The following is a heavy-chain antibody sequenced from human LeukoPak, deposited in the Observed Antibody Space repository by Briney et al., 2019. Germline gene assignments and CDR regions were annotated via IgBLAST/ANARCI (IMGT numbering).Heavy chain of an antibody. CDR2: ISSSGSTI. V-gene: IGHV3-48*04. Sequence: TGGSLRLSCAASGFTFSSYAMSWVRQAPGKGLEWVSYISSSGSTIYYADSVKGRFTISRDNAKNSLYLQMNSLRAEDTALYYCAKDRGRGRDYYDSGDYFDYWGQGTLVTVSS. J-gene: IGHJ4*02. CDR3: AKDRGRGRDYYDSGDYFDY. CDR1: GFTFSSYA. D-gene: IGHD3-22*01.